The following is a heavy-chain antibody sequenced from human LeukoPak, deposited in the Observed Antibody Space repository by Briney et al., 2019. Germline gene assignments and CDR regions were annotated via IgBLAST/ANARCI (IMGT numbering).Heavy chain of an antibody. CDR2: INQVGSSK. J-gene: IGHJ4*02. Sequence: PGGSLRLSCGASGFTFGTYWMHWVRQAPGKGPEWVANINQVGSSKYFVDSVKGRFIISRDNAKNSLYLQMNSLRDEDTAVYYCANLGPPGRDHYLESWGQGTLVTVSS. CDR1: GFTFGTYW. V-gene: IGHV3-7*01. CDR3: ANLGPPGRDHYLES. D-gene: IGHD5-24*01.